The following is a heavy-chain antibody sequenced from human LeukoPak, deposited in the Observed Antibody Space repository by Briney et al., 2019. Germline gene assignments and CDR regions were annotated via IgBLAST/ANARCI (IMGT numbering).Heavy chain of an antibody. CDR2: IYYSGST. D-gene: IGHD6-13*01. Sequence: SETLSLTCTVSGGSISSYYWSWIRQPPGKGLEWIGYIYYSGSTNYNPSLKSRVTISVDTSKNQFSLKLSSVTAADTAVYYCASGVNDSSRYRFDPWGQGTLVTVSS. CDR1: GGSISSYY. CDR3: ASGVNDSSRYRFDP. V-gene: IGHV4-59*08. J-gene: IGHJ5*02.